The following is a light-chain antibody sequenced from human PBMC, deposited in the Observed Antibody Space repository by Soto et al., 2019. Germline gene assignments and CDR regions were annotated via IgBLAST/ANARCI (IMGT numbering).Light chain of an antibody. CDR2: AAS. Sequence: DIQMTQSPSSLSASVGGRGAIAGRASLPISKYLAWYQQKPGKIPNLXIYAASTLQAGVQSRFSGSGSGTDFTLTISSLQTEDVAADYCQKYNSGPLTFGGGTQVDIK. CDR1: LPISKY. J-gene: IGKJ4*01. V-gene: IGKV1-27*01. CDR3: QKYNSGPLT.